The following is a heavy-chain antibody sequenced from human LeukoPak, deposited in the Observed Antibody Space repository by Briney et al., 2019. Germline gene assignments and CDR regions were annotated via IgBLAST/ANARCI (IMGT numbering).Heavy chain of an antibody. D-gene: IGHD4-11*01. CDR2: IIPIFGTA. V-gene: IGHV1-69*05. J-gene: IGHJ4*02. CDR1: GGTFSSYA. Sequence: GSSVKVSCKASGGTFSSYAISWVRQAPGQGLEWMGGIIPIFGTANYAQKFQGRVTITTDESTSTAYTELSSLRSEDTAVYYCARGLDYSNPFDYWGQGTLVTVSS. CDR3: ARGLDYSNPFDY.